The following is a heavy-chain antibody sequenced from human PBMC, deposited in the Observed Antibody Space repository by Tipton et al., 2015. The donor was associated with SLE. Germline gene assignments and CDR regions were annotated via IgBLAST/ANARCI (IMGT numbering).Heavy chain of an antibody. D-gene: IGHD3-9*01. CDR2: IKGNNDGGPT. Sequence: SLRLSCAASGFAVTNAWMNWVRQAPGKGLEWVGRIKGNNDGGPTNYATPVRGRFTISKDESKNTAYLQMNSLKTDDTAIYYCTTVLEESYQRYFSAPFHYWGQGTLVTVSS. CDR3: TTVLEESYQRYFSAPFHY. CDR1: GFAVTNAW. J-gene: IGHJ4*02. V-gene: IGHV3-15*01.